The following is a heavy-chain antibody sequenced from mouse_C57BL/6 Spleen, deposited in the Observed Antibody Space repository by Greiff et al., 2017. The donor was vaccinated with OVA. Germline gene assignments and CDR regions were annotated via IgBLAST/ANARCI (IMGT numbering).Heavy chain of an antibody. CDR1: GYTFTDYY. CDR3: ARDDSGGFDY. D-gene: IGHD2-4*01. V-gene: IGHV1-76*01. Sequence: QVQLQQSGAELVRPGASVKLSCKASGYTFTDYYINWVKQRPGQGLEWIARIYPGSGNTYYNEKFKGKATLTAEKSSSTAYMQLSSLTSEDSAVYFCARDDSGGFDYWGQGTTLTVSS. J-gene: IGHJ2*01. CDR2: IYPGSGNT.